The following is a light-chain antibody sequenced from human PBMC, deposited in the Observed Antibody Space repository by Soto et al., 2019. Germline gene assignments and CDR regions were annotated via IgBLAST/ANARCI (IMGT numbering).Light chain of an antibody. CDR1: QSVSGY. Sequence: EIVLTQSPATLSLSPGETDTLSCRASQSVSGYIGWYQQKPGQAPRLLIYADSNRATGIPARFSGSGSGTDFTLTISSLEPEDFSVYYCHQRQSWPRTFGKGTRWIS. CDR3: HQRQSWPRT. CDR2: ADS. V-gene: IGKV3-11*01. J-gene: IGKJ1*01.